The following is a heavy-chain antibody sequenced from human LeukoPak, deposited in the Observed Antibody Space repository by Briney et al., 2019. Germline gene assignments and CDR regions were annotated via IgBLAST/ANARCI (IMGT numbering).Heavy chain of an antibody. Sequence: GGSLRLSCAASGFTVTNYHINWVRQAPGKGLEWVSAISGSGGSTYYADSVKGRFTISRDNSKNTLYLQMNSLRAEDTAVYYCAKDQDYDILTGYYSPSWFDPWGQGTLVTVSS. V-gene: IGHV3-23*01. D-gene: IGHD3-9*01. CDR2: ISGSGGST. J-gene: IGHJ5*02. CDR1: GFTVTNYH. CDR3: AKDQDYDILTGYYSPSWFDP.